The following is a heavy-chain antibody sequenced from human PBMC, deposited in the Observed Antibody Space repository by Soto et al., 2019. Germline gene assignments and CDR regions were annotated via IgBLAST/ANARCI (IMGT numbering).Heavy chain of an antibody. J-gene: IGHJ4*02. V-gene: IGHV1-24*01. CDR2: FDPEDDET. CDR3: ANASSDMVRGVKGVVNPRHGFDY. CDR1: VYTLTELS. D-gene: IGHD3-10*01. Sequence: ASVKVSCKVSVYTLTELSMHWVRQAPGKGLEWMGGFDPEDDETIYAQKFQGRFTMTEYTSTDTAYIELSSLRYEDTAVHYCANASSDMVRGVKGVVNPRHGFDYWGKGTMVTVSS.